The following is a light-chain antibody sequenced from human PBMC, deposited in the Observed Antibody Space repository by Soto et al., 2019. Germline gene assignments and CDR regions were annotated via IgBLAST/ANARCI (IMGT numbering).Light chain of an antibody. V-gene: IGKV3-15*01. CDR3: QQYNDWPPWT. Sequence: EIVMTQSPATLSVSPGERASLSCRASQSISSKLAWYQQKPGQAPRLLIYDASTRATDIPARFSGSGSGTEFTLTINSLQSEDFAVYYCQQYNDWPPWTFGQGTKVEIK. J-gene: IGKJ1*01. CDR1: QSISSK. CDR2: DAS.